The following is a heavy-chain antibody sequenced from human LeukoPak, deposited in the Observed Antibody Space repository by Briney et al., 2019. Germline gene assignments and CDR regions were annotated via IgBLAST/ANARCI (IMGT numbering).Heavy chain of an antibody. V-gene: IGHV1-3*03. J-gene: IGHJ4*02. CDR2: INAGNGNT. CDR1: GYTFTSYA. CDR3: AREYYDFWSGQNNYYFDY. D-gene: IGHD3-3*01. Sequence: ASVKVSCKASGYTFTSYAMHWVRQAPGQRLEWMGWINAGNGNTKYSQEFQGRVTITRDTSASTAYMELSSLRSEDMAVYYCAREYYDFWSGQNNYYFDYWDQGTLVTVSS.